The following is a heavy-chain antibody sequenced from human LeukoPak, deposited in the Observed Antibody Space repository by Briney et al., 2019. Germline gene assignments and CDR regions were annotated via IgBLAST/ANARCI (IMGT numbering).Heavy chain of an antibody. D-gene: IGHD2-15*01. CDR1: GFPFSSYS. V-gene: IGHV3-23*01. J-gene: IGHJ4*02. Sequence: PGGSLRLSCAASGFPFSSYSMSWVRQAPGKGLEWVSAIAGSADYTHYADSVKGRFTISRDNSKSTLFLQMNSLRAEDTAVYYCAKTPFLTLPDYFDYWGRGTLVTVSS. CDR3: AKTPFLTLPDYFDY. CDR2: IAGSADYT.